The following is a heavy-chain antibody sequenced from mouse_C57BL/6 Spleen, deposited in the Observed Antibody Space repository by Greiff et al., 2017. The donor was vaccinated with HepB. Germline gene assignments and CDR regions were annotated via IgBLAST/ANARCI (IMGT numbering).Heavy chain of an antibody. V-gene: IGHV5-6*01. J-gene: IGHJ1*03. D-gene: IGHD2-4*01. CDR2: ISSGGSYT. CDR1: GFTFSSYG. CDR3: ASPYYYEAWYFDV. Sequence: EVKVVESGGDLVKPGGSLKLSCAASGFTFSSYGMSWVRQTPDKRLEWVATISSGGSYTYYPDSVKGRFTISRDNAKNTLYLQMSSLKSEDTAMYYCASPYYYEAWYFDVWGTGTTVTVSS.